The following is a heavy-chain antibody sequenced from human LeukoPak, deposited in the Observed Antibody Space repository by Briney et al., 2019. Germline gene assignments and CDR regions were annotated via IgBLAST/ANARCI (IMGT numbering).Heavy chain of an antibody. D-gene: IGHD5-18*01. J-gene: IGHJ5*02. V-gene: IGHV4-34*01. CDR2: INHSGST. Sequence: PSETLSLTCAVYGGSFSGYYWSCIRQPPGKGLEWIGEINHSGSTNYNPSLKSRVTISVDTSRNQFSLKLSSVTAADTAVYYCARGIRDTAMVIGGNWFDPWGQGNLVTVSS. CDR1: GGSFSGYY. CDR3: ARGIRDTAMVIGGNWFDP.